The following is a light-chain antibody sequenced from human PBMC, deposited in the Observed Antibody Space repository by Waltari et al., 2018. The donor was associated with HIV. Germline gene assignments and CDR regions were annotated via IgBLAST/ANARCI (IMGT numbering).Light chain of an antibody. V-gene: IGKV3-15*01. CDR1: QSVKTN. J-gene: IGKJ1*01. CDR2: GAS. Sequence: AILSCRASQSVKTNLAWFQQKPCQAPRLLIHGASNRATGVPARISGGGSGTELTLTITGLQSEDFAIYYCQQYNKWPGTFGQGTKVEIK. CDR3: QQYNKWPGT.